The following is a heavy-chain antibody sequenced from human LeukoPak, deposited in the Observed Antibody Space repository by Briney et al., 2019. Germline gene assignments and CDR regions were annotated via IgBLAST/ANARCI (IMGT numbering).Heavy chain of an antibody. V-gene: IGHV3-74*01. CDR1: GFTFSSYW. J-gene: IGHJ4*02. CDR2: INSDGTTR. CDR3: ARAMRGAPMTYEY. Sequence: GGSVRLSCAASGFTFSSYWMHWVRQAPGKGLVWVSRINSDGTTRNYADSVKGRFIIPRDNTRNTLFLQMNSLRAEDTAVYYCARAMRGAPMTYEYWGQGTLATVSS. D-gene: IGHD1-26*01.